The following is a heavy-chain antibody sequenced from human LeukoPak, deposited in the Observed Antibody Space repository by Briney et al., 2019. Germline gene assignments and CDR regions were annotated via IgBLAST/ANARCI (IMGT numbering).Heavy chain of an antibody. V-gene: IGHV5-51*01. CDR1: GYSFTSYW. CDR2: IYPGDSDT. Sequence: GESLKISCKGSGYSFTSYWIGGVRQMPGKGLEWMGIIYPGDSDTRYSPSFQGQVTISADKSIGTAYLQWSSLKASETAMYYGARQGGSARNWFDPWGQGTLVTVSS. CDR3: ARQGGSARNWFDP. D-gene: IGHD3-10*01. J-gene: IGHJ5*02.